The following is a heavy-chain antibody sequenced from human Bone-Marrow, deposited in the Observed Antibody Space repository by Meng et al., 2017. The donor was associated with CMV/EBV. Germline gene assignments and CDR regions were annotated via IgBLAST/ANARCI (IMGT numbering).Heavy chain of an antibody. D-gene: IGHD2-21*01. J-gene: IGHJ5*02. CDR1: GLTFTNAW. CDR2: IKSKTNGGTT. CDR3: ARIYCGGDCYPPDPWFDP. Sequence: GGSLRLSCAASGLTFTNAWMTWVRQAPGKGLEWVGRIKSKTNGGTTDYAAPVKGRFTISRDDSKNTLYLQMNSLRAEDTAVYYCARIYCGGDCYPPDPWFDPWGQGTLVTVSS. V-gene: IGHV3-15*01.